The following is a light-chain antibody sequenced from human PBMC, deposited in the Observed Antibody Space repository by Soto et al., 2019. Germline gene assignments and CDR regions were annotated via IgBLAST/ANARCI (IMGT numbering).Light chain of an antibody. J-gene: IGKJ5*01. Sequence: DVVMTQSPLSLPVTLGQPASISCRSNQSLVHSDGIAYFSWFQQRPGRSPRRLIYKVSNRDSGVPARVSGSGSGTECALKSSRVEAEEVGVYYCMQGTHWPITVGQGTRLEIK. CDR2: KVS. V-gene: IGKV2-30*02. CDR1: QSLVHSDGIAY. CDR3: MQGTHWPIT.